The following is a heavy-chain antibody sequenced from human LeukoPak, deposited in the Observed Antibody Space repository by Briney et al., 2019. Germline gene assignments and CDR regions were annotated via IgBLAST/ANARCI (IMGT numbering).Heavy chain of an antibody. CDR1: GFTFSNYW. CDR2: IKGDGSHT. J-gene: IGHJ6*02. D-gene: IGHD5-18*01. Sequence: PSGGSLRLSCAASGFTFSNYWMHWVRQAPGKGLVWVSRIKGDGSHTIYADSVKGRFTISRDNSKNTLYLQMNSLRAEDTAVYYCAKVPGYSYGYDYYGMDVWGQGTTVTVSS. CDR3: AKVPGYSYGYDYYGMDV. V-gene: IGHV3-74*01.